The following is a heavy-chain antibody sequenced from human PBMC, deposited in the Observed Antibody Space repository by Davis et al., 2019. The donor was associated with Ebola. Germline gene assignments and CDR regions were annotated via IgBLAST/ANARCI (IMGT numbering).Heavy chain of an antibody. V-gene: IGHV3-7*01. CDR1: GFTVNSYW. CDR2: INEDGTER. J-gene: IGHJ6*02. Sequence: GGSLRLSCAASGFTVNSYWMSWVRRAPGKGLEWVANINEDGTERDYGHSVKGRFTISRDDATNSLYLQMNNLRAEDTAVYYCAKDSYVGSGGYYYYGMDVWGQGTTVTVSS. D-gene: IGHD3-10*01. CDR3: AKDSYVGSGGYYYYGMDV.